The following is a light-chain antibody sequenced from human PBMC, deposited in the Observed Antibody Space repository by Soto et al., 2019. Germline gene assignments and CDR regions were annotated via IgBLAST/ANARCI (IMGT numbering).Light chain of an antibody. CDR3: HQYVSSWT. Sequence: IVLTLSPGTLSLSPGERATLCCRAIQSVSSSYLAWYQQKPGQAPRLLIYGASSRATGIPDRFSGSGSGTDFTLTISRLEPEDFAVYYCHQYVSSWTFGQGTKVDIK. CDR1: QSVSSSY. V-gene: IGKV3-20*01. J-gene: IGKJ1*01. CDR2: GAS.